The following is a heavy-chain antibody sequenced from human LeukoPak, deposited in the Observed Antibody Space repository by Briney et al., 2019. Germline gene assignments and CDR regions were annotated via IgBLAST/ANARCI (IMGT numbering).Heavy chain of an antibody. D-gene: IGHD2-2*01. CDR3: AGEEHQLLSGAFDI. CDR1: GFTFSSYW. J-gene: IGHJ3*02. CDR2: IKQDGSEK. V-gene: IGHV3-7*03. Sequence: GGSLRLSCAASGFTFSSYWMSWVRQPPGKGLEWVANIKQDGSEKYYVDSVKGRFTISRDNAKNSLYLQMNSLRAEDTAVYYCAGEEHQLLSGAFDIWGQGTMVTVSS.